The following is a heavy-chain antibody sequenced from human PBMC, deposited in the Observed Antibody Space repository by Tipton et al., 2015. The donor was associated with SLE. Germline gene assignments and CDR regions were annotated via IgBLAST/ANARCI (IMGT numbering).Heavy chain of an antibody. CDR2: ISYDGSNK. J-gene: IGHJ6*02. CDR1: GFTFSNYA. Sequence: SLRLSCAASGFTFSNYAMHWVRQAPGKGLEWVAVISYDGSNKYYADSVKGRFTISRDNSKNTLYLQMNSLRAEDTAVYYCARGATIFGVVTHYYYYGMDVWGQGTLVTVSS. V-gene: IGHV3-30-3*01. D-gene: IGHD3-3*01. CDR3: ARGATIFGVVTHYYYYGMDV.